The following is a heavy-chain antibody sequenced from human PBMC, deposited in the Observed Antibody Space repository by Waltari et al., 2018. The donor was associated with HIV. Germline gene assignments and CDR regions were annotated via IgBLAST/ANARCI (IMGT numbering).Heavy chain of an antibody. J-gene: IGHJ4*02. CDR2: ITRYTTNT. V-gene: IGHV1-18*01. CDR3: TRGNIWGSYRYFDY. D-gene: IGHD3-16*02. CDR1: GYPFINYH. Sequence: QIRLFQSDHAVRKPGTSVTISCQTSGYPFINYHVTWVRQSLGQRLDWMGGITRYTTNTNYTRESQGRVTLTTDAAAATAYLELRDLRPDDTAMYFCTRGNIWGSYRYFDYWGPGTLVTVS.